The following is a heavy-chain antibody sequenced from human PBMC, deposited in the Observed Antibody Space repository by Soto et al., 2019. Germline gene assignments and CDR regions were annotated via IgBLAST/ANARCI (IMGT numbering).Heavy chain of an antibody. D-gene: IGHD7-27*01. CDR1: GDSMTRSVW. CDR2: VFHTGNT. J-gene: IGHJ4*02. CDR3: ARKAWVRFDY. V-gene: IGHV4-4*02. Sequence: SETLSLTCTVSGDSMTRSVWWTWVRQPPGKGLEWIGEVFHTGNTNYNPSPKSRVTMSVDKSTNEFSLKVTSVTAADRAIYYCARKAWVRFDYWGQGALVTVSS.